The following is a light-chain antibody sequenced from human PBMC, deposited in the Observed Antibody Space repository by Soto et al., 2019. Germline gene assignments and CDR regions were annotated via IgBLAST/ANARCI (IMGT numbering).Light chain of an antibody. CDR1: SSDVGTYNY. CDR2: DVT. CDR3: CSYAGSSLWV. V-gene: IGLV2-11*01. Sequence: QSALTQPRSVSGSPGQSVTISCTGTSSDVGTYNYVSWYQQHPGKAPKLVIYDVTKRPSGVPDRFSGSKSGNTASLTISGLQAEDEAYYYCCSYAGSSLWVFGGGTKLTVL. J-gene: IGLJ3*02.